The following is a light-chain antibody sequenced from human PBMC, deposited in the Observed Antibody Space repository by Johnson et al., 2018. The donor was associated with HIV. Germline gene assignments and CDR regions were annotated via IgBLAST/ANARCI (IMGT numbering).Light chain of an antibody. CDR3: ATWDSSLSAYV. CDR1: NSNIGNNY. V-gene: IGLV1-51*01. Sequence: QSVLTQPPSVSAAPGQKVTISCSGSNSNIGNNYVSWYQQLPGTAPKLLIYDNNKRPSGIPDRFSGSKSGTSATLGITGLQTGDEADYYCATWDSSLSAYVFGPGTKVTIL. J-gene: IGLJ1*01. CDR2: DNN.